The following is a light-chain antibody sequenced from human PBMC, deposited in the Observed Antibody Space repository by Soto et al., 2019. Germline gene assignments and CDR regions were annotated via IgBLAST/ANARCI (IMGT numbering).Light chain of an antibody. V-gene: IGKV3-11*01. CDR3: QQRSNWPSLT. CDR1: QSVSSSY. Sequence: EILLTQSPGTLSLSPWERATLSCRASQSVSSSYLAWYQQKPGQAPRLLIYQTSNRATGIPARFSGSGSETDFTLTISSLEPEDSAVYYCQQRSNWPSLTFGGGTKVDI. J-gene: IGKJ4*01. CDR2: QTS.